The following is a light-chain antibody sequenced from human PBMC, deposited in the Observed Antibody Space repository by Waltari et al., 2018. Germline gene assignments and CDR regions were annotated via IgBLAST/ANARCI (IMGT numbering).Light chain of an antibody. CDR3: QQYYSSPRT. J-gene: IGKJ1*01. Sequence: DIVMTQSPDSLAVSLGERATINCKSRHSVLYSSDNKNYLAWFKQKPGQPPRLLIDWAATRESGVPDRFSGSGSGTDFTLTVSSLQAEDVAVYYCQQYYSSPRTFGQGTKVEIK. CDR1: HSVLYSSDNKNY. V-gene: IGKV4-1*01. CDR2: WAA.